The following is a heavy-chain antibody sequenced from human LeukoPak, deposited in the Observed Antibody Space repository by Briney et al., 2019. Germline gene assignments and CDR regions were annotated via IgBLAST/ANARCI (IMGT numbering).Heavy chain of an antibody. Sequence: SETLSLTCTVSGGSMNNYYWNWIRQPPGKGLEWIGYSYYSGITSYNPSLKSRVNISLDTSRNQFSLNLSSVTAADTAVYYCARLGSVSMPFDYWGQGTLVTVSS. D-gene: IGHD2/OR15-2a*01. CDR3: ARLGSVSMPFDY. CDR2: SYYSGIT. V-gene: IGHV4-59*08. J-gene: IGHJ4*02. CDR1: GGSMNNYY.